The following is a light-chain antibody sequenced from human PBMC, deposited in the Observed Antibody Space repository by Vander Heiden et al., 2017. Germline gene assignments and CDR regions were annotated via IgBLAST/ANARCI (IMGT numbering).Light chain of an antibody. V-gene: IGKV1-39*01. CDR3: QQSYSTPLT. Sequence: DLQMTHSPSSLSASVGDRVTITCRASQSISSYLNWYQQKPGKAPKLLIYAASSLQSGVPSRFSGSGSGTDFTLTISSLQPEGFATYYCQQSYSTPLTFGGGTKVEIK. CDR2: AAS. J-gene: IGKJ4*01. CDR1: QSISSY.